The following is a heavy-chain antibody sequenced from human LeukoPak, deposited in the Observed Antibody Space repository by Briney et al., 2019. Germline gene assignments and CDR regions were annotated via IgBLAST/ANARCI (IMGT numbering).Heavy chain of an antibody. Sequence: GGSLRLSCAASGFTFSSYWMSWVRQAPGKGLEWVANIKQDGSEKYYMDSVKGRFTISRDNAKNSLYLQMNSLRAEDTAVYYCARADRRMVGATRHDAFDIWGQGTMVTVSS. CDR3: ARADRRMVGATRHDAFDI. V-gene: IGHV3-7*01. J-gene: IGHJ3*02. CDR2: IKQDGSEK. D-gene: IGHD1-26*01. CDR1: GFTFSSYW.